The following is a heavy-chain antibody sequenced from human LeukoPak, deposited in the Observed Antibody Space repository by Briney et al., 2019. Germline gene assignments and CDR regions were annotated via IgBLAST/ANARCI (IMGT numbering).Heavy chain of an antibody. V-gene: IGHV3-43*02. D-gene: IGHD3-22*01. CDR2: VSGDGGST. CDR1: GFTFDDYA. CDR3: AKDSLRITMMWSYYFDY. J-gene: IGHJ4*02. Sequence: GGSLRLSCAASGFTFDDYAMHWVRQAPGKGLEWVSLVSGDGGSTYYADSVKGRFTISRDNSKNSLYLQMNSLRTEDTALYYCAKDSLRITMMWSYYFDYWGQGTLVTVSS.